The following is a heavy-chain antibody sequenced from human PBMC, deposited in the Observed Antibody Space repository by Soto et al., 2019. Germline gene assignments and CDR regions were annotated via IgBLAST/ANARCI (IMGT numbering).Heavy chain of an antibody. Sequence: GASVKVSCKASGGTFSSYAISWVRQAPGQGLEWMGGIIPIFGTANYAQKFQGRVTITADKSTSTAYMELSSLRSEDTAVYYCAFSDFGSSGYSDYYYYGMDVWGQGTMVTVSS. CDR3: AFSDFGSSGYSDYYYYGMDV. D-gene: IGHD3-22*01. V-gene: IGHV1-69*06. CDR1: GGTFSSYA. J-gene: IGHJ6*02. CDR2: IIPIFGTA.